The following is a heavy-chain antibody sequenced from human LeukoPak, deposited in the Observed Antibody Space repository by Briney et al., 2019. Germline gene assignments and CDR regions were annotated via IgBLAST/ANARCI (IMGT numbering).Heavy chain of an antibody. CDR1: GFTFTSYT. D-gene: IGHD5-18*01. CDR3: ARGEDSYGPLDYYYYMDV. J-gene: IGHJ6*03. V-gene: IGHV3-21*01. CDR2: ITSSSSYI. Sequence: GRSLRLSCAASGFTFTSYTMNCVRHGPQRGQEWVSCITSSSSYIYYADSEKGRFTISRDNAKNSLYLQVNSLRAEDTAVYYCARGEDSYGPLDYYYYMDVWGKGTPVTVSS.